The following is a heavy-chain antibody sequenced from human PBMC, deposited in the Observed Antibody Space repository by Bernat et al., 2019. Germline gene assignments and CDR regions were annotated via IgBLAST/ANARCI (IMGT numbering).Heavy chain of an antibody. D-gene: IGHD3-22*01. V-gene: IGHV3-23*01. CDR1: GFSFSKYT. J-gene: IGHJ4*02. Sequence: EVQLLESGGGLVQPGGSLRLSCAASGFSFSKYTMSWARQAPGKGLEWVSAISGSGGSTYYADSVKGRFTISRDSSKNTLYLQMNSLRAEDTAVYYCARNLYSSSTFDYWGQGTLVTVSS. CDR3: ARNLYSSSTFDY. CDR2: ISGSGGST.